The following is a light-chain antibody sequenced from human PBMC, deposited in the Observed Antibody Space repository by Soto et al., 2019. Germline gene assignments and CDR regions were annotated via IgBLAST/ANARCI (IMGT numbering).Light chain of an antibody. V-gene: IGKV1-5*01. CDR3: QQLNSYPLT. Sequence: DIQMTQSPSTLSASIGDRVAITCRAIDNIGPWVAWYQQKPGKAPKLLIYAASTLQSGVPSRFSGSGSGTDFTPTISSLQPEDFATYYCQQLNSYPLTFGGGTKVDIK. CDR2: AAS. CDR1: DNIGPW. J-gene: IGKJ4*01.